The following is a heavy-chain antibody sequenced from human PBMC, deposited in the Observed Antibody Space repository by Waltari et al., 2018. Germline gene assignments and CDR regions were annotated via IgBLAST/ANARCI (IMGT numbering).Heavy chain of an antibody. J-gene: IGHJ4*02. D-gene: IGHD2-8*02. CDR3: ARDVEDCTGGVCYWYYFDY. V-gene: IGHV4-4*02. CDR1: GGSISSSNW. Sequence: QVQLQESGPGLVKPSGTLSLTCAVSGGSISSSNWWSWVRQPPGKGLEWIGEIYHSGSTNYNPALKSRGTISVDKSKNQFSRKLGSVTAADTAGYDCARDVEDCTGGVCYWYYFDYGGQGTLVTVST. CDR2: IYHSGST.